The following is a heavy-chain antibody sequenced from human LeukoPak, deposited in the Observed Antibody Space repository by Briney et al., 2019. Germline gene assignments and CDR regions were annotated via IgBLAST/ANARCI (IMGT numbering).Heavy chain of an antibody. V-gene: IGHV3-21*01. D-gene: IGHD5-24*01. CDR1: GFTFTSYS. CDR2: ISSSSTYI. Sequence: GGSLRLSCAASGFTFTSYSMNWVRQAPGKGLEWVSSISSSSTYIYYADSVKGRFTISRDNTKNSLYLQMNSLRGEDAALYYCARDFPDNSLFDLWGRGTLVSVSS. CDR3: ARDFPDNSLFDL. J-gene: IGHJ4*02.